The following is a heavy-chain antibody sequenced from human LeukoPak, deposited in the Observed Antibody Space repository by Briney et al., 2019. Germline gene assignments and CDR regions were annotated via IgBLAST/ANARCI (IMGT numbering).Heavy chain of an antibody. D-gene: IGHD5/OR15-5a*01. Sequence: PGGSLRLSCATSGFTFSNYATHWVRQAPGKGPEWVADISFDGDNEYYADSVRGRFMIARDNSKNTVYLQMNSLTIEDTAVYYCAREPSGNFGQLVSSAEYFQHWGQGTRVTVSS. J-gene: IGHJ1*01. CDR3: AREPSGNFGQLVSSAEYFQH. CDR2: ISFDGDNE. V-gene: IGHV3-30-3*01. CDR1: GFTFSNYA.